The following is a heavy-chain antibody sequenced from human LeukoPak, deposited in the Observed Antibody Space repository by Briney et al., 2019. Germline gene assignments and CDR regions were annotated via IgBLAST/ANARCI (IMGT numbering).Heavy chain of an antibody. J-gene: IGHJ4*02. CDR3: ARVADSSGWYFWGLTPGFDY. V-gene: IGHV3-74*01. CDR1: GFTFSSYW. D-gene: IGHD6-19*01. CDR2: INSDGSST. Sequence: QPGGSLRLSCAASGFTFSSYWMHWVRQAPGKGLVWVSRINSDGSSTSYADSVKGRFTISRDNAKNTLYLQMNSLRAEDTAVYYCARVADSSGWYFWGLTPGFDYWGQGTLVTVSS.